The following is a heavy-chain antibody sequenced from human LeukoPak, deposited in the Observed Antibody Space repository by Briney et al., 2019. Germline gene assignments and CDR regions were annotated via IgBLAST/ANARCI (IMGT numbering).Heavy chain of an antibody. D-gene: IGHD4-17*01. CDR3: AKTVPGRPDYYYYGMDV. Sequence: PGGSLRLSCAASGFTVSSNYMSWVRQAPGKGLEWVSLIYSGGNTYYADSVKGRFTISRDNSKNTLYLQMNSLRAEDTAVYYCAKTVPGRPDYYYYGMDVWGQGTTVTVSS. CDR1: GFTVSSNY. J-gene: IGHJ6*02. CDR2: IYSGGNT. V-gene: IGHV3-53*01.